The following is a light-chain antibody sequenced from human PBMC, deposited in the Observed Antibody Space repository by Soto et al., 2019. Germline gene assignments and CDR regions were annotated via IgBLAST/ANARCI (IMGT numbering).Light chain of an antibody. CDR2: TNS. V-gene: IGLV1-44*01. CDR1: ASNIGSNF. Sequence: QSVLTQPPSASGPRGQRVTISCSGRASNIGSNFVSWYQVVPGTAPKLLIYTNSHRPSGVPDRFSGSRSGTSASLDISGLQSDDEADYFCATWDDNVKGPVFGGGTKLTVL. J-gene: IGLJ2*01. CDR3: ATWDDNVKGPV.